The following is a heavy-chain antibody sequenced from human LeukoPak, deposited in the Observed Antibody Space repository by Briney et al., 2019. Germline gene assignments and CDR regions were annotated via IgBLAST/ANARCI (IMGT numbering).Heavy chain of an antibody. D-gene: IGHD6-13*01. CDR2: IYPGDSDT. Sequence: GESLKISCKGSGYSFTSYWIGWVRQMPGKGLEWMGIIYPGDSDTRYSPSFQGQVTISADKSISTAYLQWSSLKASDTAMYYCARHGRIAAAGTLNYGMDVWGQGTTVTVSS. CDR3: ARHGRIAAAGTLNYGMDV. J-gene: IGHJ6*02. CDR1: GYSFTSYW. V-gene: IGHV5-51*01.